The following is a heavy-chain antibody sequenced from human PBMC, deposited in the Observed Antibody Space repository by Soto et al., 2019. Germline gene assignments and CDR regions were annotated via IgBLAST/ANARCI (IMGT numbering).Heavy chain of an antibody. CDR2: ISAYNGNT. V-gene: IGHV1-18*01. J-gene: IGHJ4*02. Sequence: QVQLVHSGAEVKKPGASVKVSCKASGYNFHSYHISWVRQAPGQGLGWMGLISAYNGNTNYAEQLQGRVTMTTDTVTSRDYIVLRSLRSYDTAVYYGARVGPLSDSWGKGTLVTVSA. CDR3: ARVGPLSDS. CDR1: GYNFHSYH.